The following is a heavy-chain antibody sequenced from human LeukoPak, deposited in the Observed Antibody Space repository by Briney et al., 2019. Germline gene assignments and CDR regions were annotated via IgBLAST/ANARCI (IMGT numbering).Heavy chain of an antibody. CDR3: ARDFNWTPDY. CDR1: GFTFSSYE. D-gene: IGHD1-20*01. CDR2: INSRGNTM. J-gene: IGHJ4*02. Sequence: GGSLRLSCAASGFTFSSYEMNWVRQAPGKGLEWVSYINSRGNTMNYADSVKGRFTISRDNAKNSLYLQMNGLRAEDTAVYYCARDFNWTPDYWGQGTLVTVSS. V-gene: IGHV3-48*03.